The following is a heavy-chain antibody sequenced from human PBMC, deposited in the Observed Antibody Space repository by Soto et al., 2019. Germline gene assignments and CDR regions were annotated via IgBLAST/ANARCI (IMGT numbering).Heavy chain of an antibody. V-gene: IGHV5-51*01. Sequence: LGESLKISCKGSGYSFTSYWIGWVRQMPGKGLEWMGIIYPGDSDTRYSPSFQGQVTISADKSTSTAYLQWSSLKASDTAMYYCARVVAVARDDAFDIWGQGTMVTVSS. J-gene: IGHJ3*02. D-gene: IGHD6-19*01. CDR2: IYPGDSDT. CDR3: ARVVAVARDDAFDI. CDR1: GYSFTSYW.